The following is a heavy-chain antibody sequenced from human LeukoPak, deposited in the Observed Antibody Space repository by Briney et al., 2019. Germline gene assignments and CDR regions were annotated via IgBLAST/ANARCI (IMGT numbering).Heavy chain of an antibody. Sequence: ASVKVSCKASGYTFTSYDINWVRQATGQGLEWTGWMNPNSGNTGYAQKFQGRVTITRNTSISTAYMELSSLRSEDTAVYYCARGRGEQPDWYYYYMDVWGKGTTVTVSS. CDR2: MNPNSGNT. J-gene: IGHJ6*03. CDR3: ARGRGEQPDWYYYYMDV. D-gene: IGHD1-26*01. CDR1: GYTFTSYD. V-gene: IGHV1-8*03.